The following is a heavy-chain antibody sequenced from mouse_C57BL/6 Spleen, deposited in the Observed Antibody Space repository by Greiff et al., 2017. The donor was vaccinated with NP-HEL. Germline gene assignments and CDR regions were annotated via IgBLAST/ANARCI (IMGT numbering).Heavy chain of an antibody. J-gene: IGHJ2*01. CDR3: ARGNGYDGFDY. D-gene: IGHD2-2*01. Sequence: VQLQQSGPGLVKPSQSLSLTCSVTGYSITSGYYWNWIRQFPGNKLEWMGYISYDGSNNYNPSLKNRISITRDTSKNQFFLKLNSVTTEDTATYYCARGNGYDGFDYWGQGTTLTVSS. V-gene: IGHV3-6*01. CDR1: GYSITSGYY. CDR2: ISYDGSN.